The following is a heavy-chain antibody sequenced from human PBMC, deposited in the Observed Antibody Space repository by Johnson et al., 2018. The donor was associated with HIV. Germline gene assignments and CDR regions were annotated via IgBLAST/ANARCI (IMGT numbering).Heavy chain of an antibody. V-gene: IGHV3-74*02. Sequence: MLLVESGGGLVQPGGSLRLSCAASGFTFSSYWMHWVRQAPGKGLVWVSRINSDGSNKYYADSVKGRLTISRDNSKNTLYLQMNSLRAEDTAVYYCAKNSAAFDIWGQGTMVTVSS. CDR3: AKNSAAFDI. D-gene: IGHD2/OR15-2a*01. CDR1: GFTFSSYW. J-gene: IGHJ3*02. CDR2: INSDGSNK.